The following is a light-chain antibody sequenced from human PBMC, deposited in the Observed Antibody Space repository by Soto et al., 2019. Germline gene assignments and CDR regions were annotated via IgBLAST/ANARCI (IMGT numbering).Light chain of an antibody. V-gene: IGKV3-15*01. J-gene: IGKJ2*01. CDR2: GAS. CDR3: QQSNNWPYT. CDR1: QSVRHN. Sequence: EIVMTHSPATLSVSPGERATLSCRASQSVRHNLAWYQQKPGQAPRLLIYGASTRATDIPARFSGSGSGTEFTLTISSLQSEDFAVYYCQQSNNWPYTFGQGTKVDIK.